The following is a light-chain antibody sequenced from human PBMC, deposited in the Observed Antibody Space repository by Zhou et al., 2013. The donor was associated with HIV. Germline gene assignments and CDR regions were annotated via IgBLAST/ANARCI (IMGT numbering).Light chain of an antibody. Sequence: EVVMTQSPATLSVSPGERATVSCRASQSVSGNLAWYQQKPGQAPRLLIYETSTRATGIPDRFSGSGSGTEFTLTISSMQSEDFAIYHCQQYDNGPPWTFGPGTKVEIK. J-gene: IGKJ1*01. CDR1: QSVSGN. CDR2: ETS. CDR3: QQYDNGPPWT. V-gene: IGKV3-15*01.